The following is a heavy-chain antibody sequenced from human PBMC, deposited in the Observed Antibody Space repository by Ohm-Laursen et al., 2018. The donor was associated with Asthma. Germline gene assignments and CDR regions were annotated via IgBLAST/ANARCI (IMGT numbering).Heavy chain of an antibody. J-gene: IGHJ6*02. D-gene: IGHD2-15*01. V-gene: IGHV1-69*01. CDR3: AREGWSASGFEYYYYGMDV. CDR1: GGTFSSYA. Sequence: VSSVKVSCKASGGTFSSYAISWVRQAPGQGLEWMGGIIPIFGTANYAQKFQGRVTITADESTSTAYMELSSLRSEDTAVYYCAREGWSASGFEYYYYGMDVWGQGTTVTVSS. CDR2: IIPIFGTA.